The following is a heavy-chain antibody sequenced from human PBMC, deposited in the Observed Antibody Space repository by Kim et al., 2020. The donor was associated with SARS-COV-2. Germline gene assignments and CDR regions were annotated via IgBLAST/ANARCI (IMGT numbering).Heavy chain of an antibody. D-gene: IGHD6-19*01. CDR2: IKQDGNQK. J-gene: IGHJ3*02. CDR1: GFTFSSYW. V-gene: IGHV3-7*01. CDR3: ARDGDLYSSGKDAFDT. Sequence: GGSLRLSCAASGFTFSSYWMTWVRQAPGKGLEWVANIKQDGNQKYYVDSVKGRFTISRDNAKNSLYLQMNSLRAEDTAVYYCARDGDLYSSGKDAFDTWGRETMVAVSS.